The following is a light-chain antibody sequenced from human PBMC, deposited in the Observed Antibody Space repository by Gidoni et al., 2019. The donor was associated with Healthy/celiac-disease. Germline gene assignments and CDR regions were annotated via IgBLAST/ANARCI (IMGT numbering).Light chain of an antibody. CDR3: QSYDSSLSGVV. CDR1: SPNIGAGYD. J-gene: IGLJ2*01. V-gene: IGLV1-40*01. CDR2: GNS. Sequence: QSALTQPPSVPGAPGQRVPIACTGSSPNIGAGYDVHWYQQLPGTAPKLLIYGNSNRPSGVPDRFSGSRSGNAASLAITGLQAEDEADYYCQSYDSSLSGVVFGGGTKLTVL.